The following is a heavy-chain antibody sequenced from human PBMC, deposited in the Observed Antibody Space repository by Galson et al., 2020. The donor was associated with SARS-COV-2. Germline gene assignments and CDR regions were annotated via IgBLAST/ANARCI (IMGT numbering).Heavy chain of an antibody. D-gene: IGHD3-10*01. CDR3: ARGHRGVVPSPVLGLGPYDSYYYMDV. CDR2: FNFGGNT. J-gene: IGHJ6*03. CDR1: GGSFSGYS. V-gene: IGHV4-34*01. Sequence: SETLPLTCAVYGGSFSGYSWTWIRQPPGKGLEWIGEFNFGGNTNYSPSLRSRVTVSADTSKNQFSLNFRSVTAADTALYYCARGHRGVVPSPVLGLGPYDSYYYMDVWGKGTTVTVSS.